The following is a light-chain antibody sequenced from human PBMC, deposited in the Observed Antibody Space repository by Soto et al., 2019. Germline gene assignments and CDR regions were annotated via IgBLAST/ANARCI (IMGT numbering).Light chain of an antibody. CDR3: GTWDSSLSAVV. CDR2: DNN. CDR1: SSNIGNNY. J-gene: IGLJ2*01. Sequence: QSALTQPPSVSAAPGQKVTISCSRSSSNIGNNYVSWYQHLPGTAPKLLIYDNNKRPSGIPDRFSGSKSGTSATLGITGLQTGDEADYYCGTWDSSLSAVVFGGGTKVTVL. V-gene: IGLV1-51*01.